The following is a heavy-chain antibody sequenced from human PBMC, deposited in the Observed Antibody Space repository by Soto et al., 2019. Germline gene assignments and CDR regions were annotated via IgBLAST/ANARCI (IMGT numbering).Heavy chain of an antibody. CDR3: AKDGVGTYRRDDY. CDR1: GFTFSNYA. J-gene: IGHJ4*02. CDR2: ISSSGGST. Sequence: EVQLWESGGGLVQPGGSLKISCAASGFTFSNYAMSWVRQAPGKGLEWVSSISSSGGSTYFADSVKGRFTISRDNSKSTVYLQMSSLRADDTAVYYCAKDGVGTYRRDDYWGQGTQVTVSS. D-gene: IGHD1-1*01. V-gene: IGHV3-23*01.